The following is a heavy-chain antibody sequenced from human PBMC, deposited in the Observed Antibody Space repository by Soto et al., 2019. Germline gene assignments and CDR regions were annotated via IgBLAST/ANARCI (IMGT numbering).Heavy chain of an antibody. CDR2: ISTSGDST. Sequence: EVQLLESGAGLVQPGGSLRRSCAASGFTFSSYAMSWVRQAPGKGLEWVSGISTSGDSTYYADSVKGRFTISRDNSKDTLYLQMNSLRAGDTAVYYCAINSRYCSSTSCYADWGQGTLVTVSS. D-gene: IGHD2-2*01. CDR1: GFTFSSYA. V-gene: IGHV3-23*01. CDR3: AINSRYCSSTSCYAD. J-gene: IGHJ4*02.